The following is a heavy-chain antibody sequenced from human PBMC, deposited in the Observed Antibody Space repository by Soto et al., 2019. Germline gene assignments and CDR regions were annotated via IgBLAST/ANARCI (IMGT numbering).Heavy chain of an antibody. V-gene: IGHV4-34*01. Sequence: SETLTLTYAVYGGSFSGYYWSWIRQPPGKGLEWIGEINHSGSTNYNPSLKSRVTISVDTSKNQLSLKLSSVTAADTAVYYCGRGRSGSYPYYYYMDVWGKGTTVTVSS. CDR3: GRGRSGSYPYYYYMDV. J-gene: IGHJ6*03. D-gene: IGHD3-10*01. CDR2: INHSGST. CDR1: GGSFSGYY.